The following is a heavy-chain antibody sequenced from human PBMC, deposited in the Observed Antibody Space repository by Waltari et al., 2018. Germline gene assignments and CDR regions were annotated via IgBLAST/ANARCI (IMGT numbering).Heavy chain of an antibody. CDR2: IIPIFGTA. J-gene: IGHJ6*02. CDR3: AGRIAAADPYYYYGMDV. Sequence: QVQLVQSGAEVKKPGSSVKVSCKASGGTFSSYAISWVRQAPGQGLEWMGGIIPIFGTANYAQKFQGRVTITTDESTSTAYMELSSLRSEDTAVYYCAGRIAAADPYYYYGMDVWGQGTTVTVSS. D-gene: IGHD6-13*01. V-gene: IGHV1-69*05. CDR1: GGTFSSYA.